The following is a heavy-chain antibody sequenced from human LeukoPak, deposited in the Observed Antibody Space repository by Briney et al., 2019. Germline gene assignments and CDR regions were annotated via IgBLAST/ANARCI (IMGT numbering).Heavy chain of an antibody. J-gene: IGHJ4*02. CDR3: AKGVAGETGQDY. CDR1: GFTFSRLA. CDR2: ISASGP. D-gene: IGHD6-19*01. Sequence: GSLRLSCAASGFTFSRLAMTWVRQAPGKGLEWVSTISASGPYYADAVRGRFTISRDNSRNTLSLQMDSLRAEDTAVYYCAKGVAGETGQDYWGQGTLVTVSS. V-gene: IGHV3-23*01.